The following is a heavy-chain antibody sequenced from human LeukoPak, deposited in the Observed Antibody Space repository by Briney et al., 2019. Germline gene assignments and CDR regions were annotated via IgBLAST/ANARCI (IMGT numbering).Heavy chain of an antibody. CDR3: ASLTVTTVSFDY. Sequence: SETLSLTCAVPGGSISSSNWWSWVRQPPGKGLEWIGEIYHSGSTNYNPSLKSRVTISVDKSKNQFSLKLSSVTAADTAVYYCASLTVTTVSFDYWGQGTLVTVSS. J-gene: IGHJ4*02. D-gene: IGHD4-17*01. CDR2: IYHSGST. V-gene: IGHV4-4*02. CDR1: GGSISSSNW.